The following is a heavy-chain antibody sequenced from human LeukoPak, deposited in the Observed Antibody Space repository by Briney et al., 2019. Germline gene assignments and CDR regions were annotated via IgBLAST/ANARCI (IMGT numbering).Heavy chain of an antibody. V-gene: IGHV3-23*01. Sequence: GGSLRLSCAASGFSLSTYAMSWVRQAPGKGLEWVSLIGGSDGRTRYADSVKGRFTISRDNSKNTLYLEMNSLRAEDTAVYYCAKDSSSYDWGYMDVWGKGTTVTISS. CDR3: AKDSSSYDWGYMDV. CDR1: GFSLSTYA. CDR2: IGGSDGRT. D-gene: IGHD3-22*01. J-gene: IGHJ6*03.